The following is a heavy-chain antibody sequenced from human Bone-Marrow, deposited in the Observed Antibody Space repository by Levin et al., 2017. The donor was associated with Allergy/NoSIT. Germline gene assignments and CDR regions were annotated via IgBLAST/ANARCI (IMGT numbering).Heavy chain of an antibody. CDR1: GFTFSAYA. V-gene: IGHV3-23*01. J-gene: IGHJ3*01. D-gene: IGHD3-10*02. CDR3: ARPSFDVYVRSPFDV. Sequence: GGSLRLSCAASGFTFSAYAMHWVRQAPGKGLEWVSGVVVRGGETYYADSVKGRFTISRDNSNNTLYLQLNSLRVEDTAVYYCARPSFDVYVRSPFDVWGPGTVVTVSS. CDR2: VVVRGGET.